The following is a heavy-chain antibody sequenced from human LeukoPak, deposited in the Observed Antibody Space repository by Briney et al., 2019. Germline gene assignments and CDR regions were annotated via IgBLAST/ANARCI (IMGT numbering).Heavy chain of an antibody. D-gene: IGHD2/OR15-2a*01. CDR3: AISIEPPGRYAFDV. CDR1: GFTFSSYA. CDR2: ITSGGSI. V-gene: IGHV3-23*01. Sequence: GGSLRLSCAASGFTFSSYAMSWVRQAPGKGLEWVSGITSGGSIYYADSVKGRSTISRDNSKSTLHLQMNSLRAEDTAVYYCAISIEPPGRYAFDVWGQGTKVTVSS. J-gene: IGHJ3*01.